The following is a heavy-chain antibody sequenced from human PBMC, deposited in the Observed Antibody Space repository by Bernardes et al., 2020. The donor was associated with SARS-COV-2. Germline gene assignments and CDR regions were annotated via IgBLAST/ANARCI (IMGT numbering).Heavy chain of an antibody. CDR3: ARDPRQSGCVEWFHYYYYYGMDV. Sequence: GGSLRLSCAASGFTFSDYYMSWIRQAPGKGLEWVSYISSSGSTIYYADSVKGRFTISRDNAKNSLYLQMNSLRAEDTAVYYCARDPRQSGCVEWFHYYYYYGMDVWGQGTTVTVSS. J-gene: IGHJ6*02. V-gene: IGHV3-11*01. D-gene: IGHD3-3*01. CDR1: GFTFSDYY. CDR2: ISSSGSTI.